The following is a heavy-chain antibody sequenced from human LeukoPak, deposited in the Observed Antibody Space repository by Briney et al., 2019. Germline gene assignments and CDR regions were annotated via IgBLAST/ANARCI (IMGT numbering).Heavy chain of an antibody. CDR3: ASGTYYFDF. V-gene: IGHV3-11*01. CDR2: TSSSGSTI. CDR1: GFTFSDYY. J-gene: IGHJ4*02. D-gene: IGHD1-26*01. Sequence: PGGSLRLSCAASGFTFSDYYMGWLRQAPGKGAEWVSYTSSSGSTIDYADSVKGRFTISRDNAKNSLYLQMNSLRAEDTAVYFCASGTYYFDFWGQGTLVTVSS.